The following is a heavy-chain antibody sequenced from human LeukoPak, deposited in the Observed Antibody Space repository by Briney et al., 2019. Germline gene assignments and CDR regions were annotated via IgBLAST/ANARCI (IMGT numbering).Heavy chain of an antibody. Sequence: GGSLRLSCAASGFTFSSYTMNWVRQAPGKGREWVSSISSSSTYIYYADSVKGRFTISRDNAKNSLYLQMNSLRVEDTAVYYCARATTVKDWFDSWGQGTLVTVSS. J-gene: IGHJ5*01. D-gene: IGHD4-11*01. CDR3: ARATTVKDWFDS. V-gene: IGHV3-21*01. CDR2: ISSSSTYI. CDR1: GFTFSSYT.